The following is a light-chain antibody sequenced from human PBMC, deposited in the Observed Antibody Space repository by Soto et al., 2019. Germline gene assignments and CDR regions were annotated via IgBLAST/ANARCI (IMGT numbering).Light chain of an antibody. V-gene: IGKV1-5*03. CDR3: LQHESYST. CDR2: QAS. CDR1: QSISRQ. Sequence: DIQMTQSPSTLSASVGDRVSITCRAIQSISRQLAWYQQKPGKAPNLLIYQASNLDAGVPSRFTGSGSGTEFTITIRRLQPDDVATYYCLQHESYSTFGQGPKVEVK. J-gene: IGKJ1*01.